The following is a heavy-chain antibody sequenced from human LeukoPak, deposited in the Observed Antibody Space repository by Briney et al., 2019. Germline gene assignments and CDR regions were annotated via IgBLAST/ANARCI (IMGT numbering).Heavy chain of an antibody. V-gene: IGHV4-59*08. CDR1: GGSISSYY. J-gene: IGHJ6*02. Sequence: PSETLSLTCTVSGGSISSYYWSWIRQPPGKGLEWIGYIYYSGSTNYNPSLKSRVSISIATSKNQFSLKLSSVTAADTAVYYCARHLPAASYYYGMDVWGQGTTVTVSS. D-gene: IGHD2-2*01. CDR3: ARHLPAASYYYGMDV. CDR2: IYYSGST.